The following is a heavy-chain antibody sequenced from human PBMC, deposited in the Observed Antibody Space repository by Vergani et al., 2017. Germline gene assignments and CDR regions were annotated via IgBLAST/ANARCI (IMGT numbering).Heavy chain of an antibody. D-gene: IGHD3-22*01. CDR2: IYSTGST. V-gene: IGHV4-31*03. J-gene: IGHJ4*02. Sequence: QVQLQESGPGLVKPSQTLSLTCSVSGDSISSGVYYWNWIRQHPGKGLEWIGYIYSTGSTHHNPSLRRRINMSVDTSKNQFSLKLNSVTAADTAMYYCARMGVYDERDAFRIGYFDSWGPGILVTVSS. CDR1: GDSISSGVYY. CDR3: ARMGVYDERDAFRIGYFDS.